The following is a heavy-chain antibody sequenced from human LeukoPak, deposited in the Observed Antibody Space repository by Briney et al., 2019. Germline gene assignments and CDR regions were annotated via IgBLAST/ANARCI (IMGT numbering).Heavy chain of an antibody. V-gene: IGHV4-34*01. Sequence: SETLSLTCAVYGGSFRGYYWSWIRQPPGEGLEWIGEVHLSGRTHYNPSLESRVTMSVDMSENHISLRLTSVTAADTAVYYCAREGGPYRPLDYSGQGTLVTVSS. J-gene: IGHJ4*02. CDR2: VHLSGRT. CDR1: GGSFRGYY. CDR3: AREGGPYRPLDY.